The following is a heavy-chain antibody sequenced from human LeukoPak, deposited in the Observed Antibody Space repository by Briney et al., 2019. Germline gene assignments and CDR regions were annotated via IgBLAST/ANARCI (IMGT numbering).Heavy chain of an antibody. D-gene: IGHD5-18*01. Sequence: SETLSLTCAVYGGSFSGYYWSWIRQPPGKGLEWIGEINHSGSTNYNPSLKSRVSISVDTSKNQFSLKLSSVTAADTAVYYCARGNGYRDFDYWGQGTLVTVSS. CDR3: ARGNGYRDFDY. CDR2: INHSGST. CDR1: GGSFSGYY. V-gene: IGHV4-34*01. J-gene: IGHJ4*02.